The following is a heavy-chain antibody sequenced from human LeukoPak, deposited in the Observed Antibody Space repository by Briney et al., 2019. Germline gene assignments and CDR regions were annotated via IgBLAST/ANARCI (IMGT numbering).Heavy chain of an antibody. J-gene: IGHJ4*02. CDR3: ARANAHTVTTPLGGY. D-gene: IGHD4-11*01. CDR1: GYTFTSYG. CDR2: ISAYNGNT. V-gene: IGHV1-18*01. Sequence: GASVKVSCKASGYTFTSYGISWVRQAPGQGLEWMGWISAYNGNTNYAQKLQGRVTMTTDTSTSTAYMELRSLRSDDTAVYYCARANAHTVTTPLGGYWGQGTLVTVSS.